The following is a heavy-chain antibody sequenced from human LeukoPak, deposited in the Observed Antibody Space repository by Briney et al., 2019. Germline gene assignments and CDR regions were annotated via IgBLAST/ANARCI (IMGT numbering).Heavy chain of an antibody. V-gene: IGHV3-9*01. CDR1: GFTFDDYA. J-gene: IGHJ3*02. D-gene: IGHD1-26*01. Sequence: PGRSLRLSCAASGFTFDDYAMHWVRQAPGKGLEWVSGISWNSGSIGYADSVKGRFTISRDNAKNSLYLQMNSLRAEDTALYYCAKVSIVGAKGDSAFDIWGQGTMVTVSS. CDR3: AKVSIVGAKGDSAFDI. CDR2: ISWNSGSI.